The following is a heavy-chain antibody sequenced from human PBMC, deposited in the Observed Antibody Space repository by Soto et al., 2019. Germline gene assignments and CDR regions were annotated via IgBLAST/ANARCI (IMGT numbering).Heavy chain of an antibody. Sequence: EVQVVESGGGLVQPGGSLRLSCAASGFTFGIHSMTLVRQVPGKGLEWVANINQAASDKYYVESVKGRFIISRDNATYSLYLHMNSMRVEDTAVYYSATIIRHTFDPWGQGSLVTVS. CDR1: GFTFGIHS. V-gene: IGHV3-7*01. D-gene: IGHD3-3*01. CDR3: ATIIRHTFDP. CDR2: INQAASDK. J-gene: IGHJ5*02.